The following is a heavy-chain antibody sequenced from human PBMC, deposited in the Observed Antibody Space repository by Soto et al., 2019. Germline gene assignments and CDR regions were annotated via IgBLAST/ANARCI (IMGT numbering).Heavy chain of an antibody. CDR3: ARVQYYGSGSYYIEGFFAY. Sequence: SETLSLTCAVSSGSISSSNWWSWVRQPPGKGLEWIGEIYHSGSTNYNPSLKSRVTISVDKSKNQFSLKLSSVTAADTAVYYCARVQYYGSGSYYIEGFFAYWGQGTLVTVSS. D-gene: IGHD3-10*01. CDR1: SGSISSSNW. CDR2: IYHSGST. V-gene: IGHV4-4*02. J-gene: IGHJ4*02.